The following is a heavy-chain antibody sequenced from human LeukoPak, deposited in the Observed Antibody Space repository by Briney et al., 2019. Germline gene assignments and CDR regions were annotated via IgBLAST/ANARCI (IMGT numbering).Heavy chain of an antibody. J-gene: IGHJ5*02. D-gene: IGHD2-2*01. Sequence: SQTLSLTCTVSGGSISSGSYYWSWIRQHPGKGLEWIGYIYYSGSTYYNPSLKSRVTISVDTSKNQFSLKLSSVTAADTAVYYCARGEGVVVPAATYRGNWFDPWGQGTLVTVSS. CDR1: GGSISSGSYY. CDR3: ARGEGVVVPAATYRGNWFDP. CDR2: IYYSGST. V-gene: IGHV4-31*03.